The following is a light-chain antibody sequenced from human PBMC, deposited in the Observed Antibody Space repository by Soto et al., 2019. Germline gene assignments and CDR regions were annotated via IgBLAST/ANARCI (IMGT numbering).Light chain of an antibody. Sequence: QSVLTQSPSASGTPGQRVTISCSGVSSDIGSDYVFWYQRLPGTAPKLLIYRNNQRPSGVPDRFSGSKSGTSASLAISGLRSEDEADYFCAAWDDSLSCVVFGGGTKVTVL. CDR1: SSDIGSDY. CDR3: AAWDDSLSCVV. V-gene: IGLV1-47*01. CDR2: RNN. J-gene: IGLJ2*01.